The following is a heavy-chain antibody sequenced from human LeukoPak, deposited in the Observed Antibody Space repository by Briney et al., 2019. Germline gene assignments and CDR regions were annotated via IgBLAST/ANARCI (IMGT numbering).Heavy chain of an antibody. CDR1: GFTFSGYS. CDR2: ISSSGSTI. J-gene: IGHJ3*02. Sequence: PGGSLRLSCAAPGFTFSGYSMNWVRQAPGKGLEWVSYISSSGSTIYYADSVKGRFTISRDNAKNSLYLQMNSLRAEDTAVYYCARGSDTYYYDSSHAFDIWGQGTMVTVSS. CDR3: ARGSDTYYYDSSHAFDI. D-gene: IGHD3-22*01. V-gene: IGHV3-48*04.